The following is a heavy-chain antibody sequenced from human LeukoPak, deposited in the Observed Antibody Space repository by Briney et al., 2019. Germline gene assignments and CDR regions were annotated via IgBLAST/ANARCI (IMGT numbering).Heavy chain of an antibody. Sequence: GGSLRLSCAASGFTFSTYGMLWVRQAPGKGLEWVAVIWFDGSHKYYADSVKARFTISRDNAQNTLYLQMNSLRAEDTAVYYCARDAIYCSGGSCYSDYYYYGMDVWGQGTTVTVSS. V-gene: IGHV3-33*01. CDR1: GFTFSTYG. J-gene: IGHJ6*02. D-gene: IGHD2-15*01. CDR3: ARDAIYCSGGSCYSDYYYYGMDV. CDR2: IWFDGSHK.